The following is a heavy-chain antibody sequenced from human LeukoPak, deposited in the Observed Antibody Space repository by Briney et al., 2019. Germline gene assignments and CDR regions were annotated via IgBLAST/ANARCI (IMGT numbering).Heavy chain of an antibody. CDR3: ARDYYYGSGSYPNWFDP. V-gene: IGHV4-39*07. Sequence: SETLSLTCTVSGGSISNSRYYWGWIRQPPGKGLEWIASIFYGGSTHYNPSLKSRVTMSVDMSKNQFSLKLSSVTAADTAVYYCARDYYYGSGSYPNWFDPWGQGTLVTVSS. J-gene: IGHJ5*02. CDR1: GGSISNSRYY. D-gene: IGHD3-10*01. CDR2: IFYGGST.